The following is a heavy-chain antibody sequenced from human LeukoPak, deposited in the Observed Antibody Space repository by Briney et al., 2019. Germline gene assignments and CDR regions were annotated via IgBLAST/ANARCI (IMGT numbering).Heavy chain of an antibody. CDR1: GYTFTGYY. V-gene: IGHV1-69*13. CDR2: IIPIFGTA. J-gene: IGHJ4*02. CDR3: AGGGYSGYDFDY. D-gene: IGHD5-12*01. Sequence: SVKVSCKASGYTFTGYYMHWVRQAPGQGLEWMGGIIPIFGTANYVQNMQGRVTITADETTNTGSMELSKLRSEDTAVYYCAGGGYSGYDFDYWGQGTLVTVSS.